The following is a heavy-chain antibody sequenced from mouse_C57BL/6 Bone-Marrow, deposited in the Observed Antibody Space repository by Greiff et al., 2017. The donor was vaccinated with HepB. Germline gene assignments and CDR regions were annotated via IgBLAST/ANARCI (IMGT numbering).Heavy chain of an antibody. CDR3: AREDYGNFYYFDY. CDR2: IYPGDGDT. J-gene: IGHJ2*01. D-gene: IGHD2-1*01. V-gene: IGHV1-82*01. CDR1: GYAFSSSW. Sequence: QVQLQQSGPELVKPGASVKIPCKASGYAFSSSWMNWVKQRPGKGLEWIGRIYPGDGDTNYNGKFKGKATLTADKSSSTAYMQLSSLTSEDSAVYFCAREDYGNFYYFDYWGQGTTLTVSS.